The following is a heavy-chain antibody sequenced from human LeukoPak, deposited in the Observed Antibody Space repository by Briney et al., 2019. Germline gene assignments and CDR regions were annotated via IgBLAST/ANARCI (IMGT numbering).Heavy chain of an antibody. V-gene: IGHV1-2*02. CDR3: ARGSIAVAGDYFDY. CDR2: INPNSGGT. CDR1: GYTFTGYY. J-gene: IGHJ4*02. D-gene: IGHD6-19*01. Sequence: ASVKVSCKASGYTFTGYYMHWVRHAPGQGLEWMGWINPNSGGTNYAQKFQGRVTMTRDTSISTAYMELSRLRSDDTAVYYCARGSIAVAGDYFDYWGQGTLVTVSS.